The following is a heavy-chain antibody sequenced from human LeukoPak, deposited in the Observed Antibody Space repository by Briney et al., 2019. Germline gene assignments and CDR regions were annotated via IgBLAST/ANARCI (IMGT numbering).Heavy chain of an antibody. Sequence: SVKVSCKASGGTLSSYAISWVRQAPGQGLEWIGGIIPIFGRPNYAQKFQGRVTITADKATSTAYMELSGLIYEDTAVYYCANGGSSLESCYYYYMDVWGKGTTVTVSS. CDR1: GGTLSSYA. D-gene: IGHD3-10*01. V-gene: IGHV1-69*06. J-gene: IGHJ6*03. CDR3: ANGGSSLESCYYYYMDV. CDR2: IIPIFGRP.